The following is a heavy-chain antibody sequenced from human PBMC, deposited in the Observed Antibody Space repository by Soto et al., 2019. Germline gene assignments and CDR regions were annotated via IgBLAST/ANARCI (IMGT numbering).Heavy chain of an antibody. CDR3: ARERGSN. Sequence: EVQLVESGGGLVKPGGSLRLSCAASGFPFNENSMKWVRQAPGKGLEWVSSISSTSTYIYYADSVKGRFTISRDNAKNSLYLQMNSLRAEDTAVYYCARERGSNWGQGTLVTVSS. J-gene: IGHJ4*02. D-gene: IGHD3-10*01. CDR1: GFPFNENS. V-gene: IGHV3-21*01. CDR2: ISSTSTYI.